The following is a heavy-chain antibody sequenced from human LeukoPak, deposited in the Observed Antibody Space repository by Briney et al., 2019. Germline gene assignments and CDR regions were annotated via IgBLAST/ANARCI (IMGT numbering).Heavy chain of an antibody. J-gene: IGHJ3*02. Sequence: GGSLRLSCAASGFTFSSYAMSWVRQAPGKGLEWVSIISDSGETTFYADSVKGRFTISRDNSKNTLYLQMNSLRAEDTAVYYCAKRRVDWGDAFDIWGQGTMVTVSS. D-gene: IGHD3/OR15-3a*01. CDR3: AKRRVDWGDAFDI. V-gene: IGHV3-23*01. CDR2: ISDSGETT. CDR1: GFTFSSYA.